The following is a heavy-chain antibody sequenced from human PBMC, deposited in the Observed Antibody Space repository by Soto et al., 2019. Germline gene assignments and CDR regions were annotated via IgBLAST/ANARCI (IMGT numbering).Heavy chain of an antibody. D-gene: IGHD3-9*01. J-gene: IGHJ6*02. CDR1: GGSISSSSYY. CDR3: ARQVLGYDILTGYYSYGMDV. CDR2: IYYSGST. V-gene: IGHV4-39*01. Sequence: SETLSLTCTVSGGSISSSSYYWGWIRQPPGKGLEWIGSIYYSGSTYYNPSLKSRVTISVDTSKNQFSLKLSSVTAADTAVYYCARQVLGYDILTGYYSYGMDVWGQGTTVT.